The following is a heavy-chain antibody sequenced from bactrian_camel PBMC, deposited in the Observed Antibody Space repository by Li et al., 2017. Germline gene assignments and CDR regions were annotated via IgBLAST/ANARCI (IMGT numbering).Heavy chain of an antibody. CDR1: GFTFSTYY. CDR3: ATDGGYGWSASNY. D-gene: IGHD3*01. Sequence: HVQLVESGGGLVQPGGSLRLSCAASGFTFSTYYMNCVRQAPGNGLEWVSSIYTGGGSTYYADSVKGRFTISKDNAKNTVYLTMNSLKPEDTAVYYCATDGGYGWSASNYWGQGTQVTVS. CDR2: IYTGGGST. V-gene: IGHV3-2*01. J-gene: IGHJ4*01.